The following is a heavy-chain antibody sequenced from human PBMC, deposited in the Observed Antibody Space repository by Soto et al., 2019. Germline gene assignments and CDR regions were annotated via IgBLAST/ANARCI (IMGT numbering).Heavy chain of an antibody. J-gene: IGHJ4*02. V-gene: IGHV1-58*01. CDR2: IVVGSGNT. Sequence: GASVKVSCKASGFTFTSPAVQWVRQARGQRLEWTGWIVVGSGNTNYAQKFQERVTITRDMSTSTAYMELSSLRSEDTAVYYCAAGQGDWNSTPFDYWGQGTLVTVSS. D-gene: IGHD1-7*01. CDR1: GFTFTSPA. CDR3: AAGQGDWNSTPFDY.